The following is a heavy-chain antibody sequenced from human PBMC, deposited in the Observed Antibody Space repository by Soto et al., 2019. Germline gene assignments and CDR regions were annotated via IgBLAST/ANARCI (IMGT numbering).Heavy chain of an antibody. CDR3: ARTKPSMVRGVTINWFDP. J-gene: IGHJ5*02. CDR2: ISSSSSYI. CDR1: GFTFSDYT. Sequence: GGSLRLSCAASGFTFSDYTMNWVRQAPGKGLEWVSSISSSSSYIYYADSVKGRFTISRDNAKNSLYLQMNSLRAEDTAVYYCARTKPSMVRGVTINWFDPWGQGTLVTVSS. D-gene: IGHD3-10*01. V-gene: IGHV3-21*01.